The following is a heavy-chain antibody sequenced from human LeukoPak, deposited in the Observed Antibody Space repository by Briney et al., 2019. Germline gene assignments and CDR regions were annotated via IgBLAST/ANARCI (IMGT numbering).Heavy chain of an antibody. CDR3: ARAHYDSSGYPYYFDY. CDR1: GGSISSGGYY. V-gene: IGHV4-31*03. D-gene: IGHD3-22*01. Sequence: MASQTLSLTCTVSGGSISSGGYYWSWIRQHPGKGLEWIGYIYYSGSTYYNPSLKSRVTISVDTSKNQFSLKLSSVTAADMAVYYCARAHYDSSGYPYYFDYWGQGTLVTVSS. CDR2: IYYSGST. J-gene: IGHJ4*02.